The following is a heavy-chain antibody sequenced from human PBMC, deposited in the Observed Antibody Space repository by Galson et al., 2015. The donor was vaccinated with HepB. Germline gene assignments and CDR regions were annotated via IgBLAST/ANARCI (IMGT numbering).Heavy chain of an antibody. J-gene: IGHJ4*02. CDR3: ARVLRAGQSLDY. Sequence: SLRLSCAASGFTFSTYWMTWVRQAPGEGLEWVANIKQDGSEKYYVDSVKGRFTISRDNAKNLLYLHMDSLRAEDTALYYCARVLRAGQSLDYWGQGTLVTFSS. CDR2: IKQDGSEK. V-gene: IGHV3-7*01. D-gene: IGHD3-16*01. CDR1: GFTFSTYW.